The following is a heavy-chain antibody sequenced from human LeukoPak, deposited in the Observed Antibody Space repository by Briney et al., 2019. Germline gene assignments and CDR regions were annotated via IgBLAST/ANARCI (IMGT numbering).Heavy chain of an antibody. CDR2: MNPNSGNT. CDR1: GSPFTSYD. D-gene: IGHD3-10*01. V-gene: IGHV1-8*01. J-gene: IGHJ5*02. CDR3: ARGITMVRGVELSNWFDP. Sequence: WASVQVSCQASGSPFTSYDINWVRPATGQGLEWMGWMNPNSGNTAYAQKFQGRVTMTRNTPISTAYMKLSSLRSEDTAVYYCARGITMVRGVELSNWFDPWGQGTLVTVSS.